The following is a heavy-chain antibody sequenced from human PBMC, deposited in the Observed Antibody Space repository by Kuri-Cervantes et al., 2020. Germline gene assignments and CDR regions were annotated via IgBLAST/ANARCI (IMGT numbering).Heavy chain of an antibody. CDR1: GFTFSSYA. Sequence: GGSLRLSCAASGFTFSSYAMSWVRQAPGKGLEWVSAISGSGGSTYYADSVKGRFTISRDNSKNSLYLQMNSLRTEDTALYYCAKGYKFGELSRGNWFDPWGQGTLVTVSS. V-gene: IGHV3-23*01. CDR2: ISGSGGST. D-gene: IGHD3-10*01. CDR3: AKGYKFGELSRGNWFDP. J-gene: IGHJ5*02.